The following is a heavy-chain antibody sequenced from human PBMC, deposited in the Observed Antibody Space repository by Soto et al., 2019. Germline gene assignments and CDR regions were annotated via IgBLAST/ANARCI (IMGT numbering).Heavy chain of an antibody. Sequence: EMQLLESGGGLGQPGGSLRLSCVASPVTVYNFAAMTWVRQAPESGLEWVSTISGRGDHKFYADSVKGRFTISRDNSKNSVYLQMDGLRVEDTAVYYCAKDRALENQTPYGMDVWGQGTTVTV. J-gene: IGHJ6*02. CDR3: AKDRALENQTPYGMDV. CDR2: ISGRGDHK. V-gene: IGHV3-23*01. D-gene: IGHD3-10*01. CDR1: PVTVYNFAA.